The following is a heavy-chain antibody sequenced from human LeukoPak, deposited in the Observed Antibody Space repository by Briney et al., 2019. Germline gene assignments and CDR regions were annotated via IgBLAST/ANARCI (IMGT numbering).Heavy chain of an antibody. V-gene: IGHV4-39*07. CDR2: IYYSGST. CDR3: ARGAGYCSGGSCRNWFDP. D-gene: IGHD2-15*01. Sequence: SETLSLTCTVSGGSISSSSYDWGWIRQPPGKGLEWIGSIYYSGSTYYNPSLKSRVTISVDTSKNQFSLKLSSVTAADTAVYYCARGAGYCSGGSCRNWFDPWGQGTLVTVSS. J-gene: IGHJ5*02. CDR1: GGSISSSSYD.